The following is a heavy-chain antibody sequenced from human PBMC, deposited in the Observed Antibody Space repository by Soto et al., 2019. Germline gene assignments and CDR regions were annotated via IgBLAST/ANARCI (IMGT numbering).Heavy chain of an antibody. CDR2: IKQDGSEK. CDR3: ARGGGNSGYDFGYYYGMDV. D-gene: IGHD5-12*01. Sequence: PGGSLRLSCAVSGITFSSYWMSWVRQAPGKGLEWVANIKQDGSEKYYVDSVRGRFTISRDNTKNSLYLQMNSLRPEDTAVYYCARGGGNSGYDFGYYYGMDVWGQGTTVTVSS. J-gene: IGHJ6*02. V-gene: IGHV3-7*01. CDR1: GITFSSYW.